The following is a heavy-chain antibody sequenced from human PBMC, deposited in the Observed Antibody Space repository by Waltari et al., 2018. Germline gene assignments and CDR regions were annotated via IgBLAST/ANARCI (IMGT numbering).Heavy chain of an antibody. D-gene: IGHD3-16*01. Sequence: QITLKESGPTLVKPTQPLTLNCTFPGFSLNTGGVGVGWIRQSPGKALEWLAVIYWDDDKRYSPSLRSRLTITKDTSNNRVVLTMTNVDPADTATYYCARSNRGARGWFDPWGQGTLVTVSS. J-gene: IGHJ5*02. V-gene: IGHV2-5*02. CDR1: GFSLNTGGVG. CDR2: IYWDDDK. CDR3: ARSNRGARGWFDP.